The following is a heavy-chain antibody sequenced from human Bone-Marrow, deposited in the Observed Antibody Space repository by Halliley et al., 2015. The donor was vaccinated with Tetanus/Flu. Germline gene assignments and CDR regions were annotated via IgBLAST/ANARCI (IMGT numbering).Heavy chain of an antibody. CDR3: AGGLYSHGPGLLGY. J-gene: IGHJ4*02. CDR2: IYSSCST. D-gene: IGHD3-16*01. V-gene: IGHV3-53*01. Sequence: VSIIYSSCSTYYADAVKGRFPSPRDNSKNILYLHMNSLRDEATAVYFCAGGLYSHGPGLLGYWGQGTQVTVSS.